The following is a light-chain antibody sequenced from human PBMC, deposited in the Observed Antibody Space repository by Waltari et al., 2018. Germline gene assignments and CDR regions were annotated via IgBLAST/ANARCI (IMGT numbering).Light chain of an antibody. Sequence: QSGLTQPASVSGSPGQSITVSCTGTSSDVGNFNLVSWYQQYPGKAPKLMCYEVTKRTSGVSDRFSGSKSGNTASLTISGLQSEDEADYYCCSYAGLGIYVFGTGTKVTVL. CDR3: CSYAGLGIYV. CDR1: SSDVGNFNL. V-gene: IGLV2-23*02. CDR2: EVT. J-gene: IGLJ1*01.